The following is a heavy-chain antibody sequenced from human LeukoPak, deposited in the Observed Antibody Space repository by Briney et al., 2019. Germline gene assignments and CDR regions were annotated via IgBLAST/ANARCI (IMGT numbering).Heavy chain of an antibody. Sequence: SETLSLTCTVSGGSISSGDYYWSWIRQPPGKGLGWIGYIYYSGSTYYNPSLKSRVTISVDTSKNQFSLKLSSVTAADTAVYYCANGIVGAPDYYMDVWGKGTTVTVSS. CDR3: ANGIVGAPDYYMDV. CDR2: IYYSGST. CDR1: GGSISSGDYY. V-gene: IGHV4-30-4*08. J-gene: IGHJ6*03. D-gene: IGHD1-26*01.